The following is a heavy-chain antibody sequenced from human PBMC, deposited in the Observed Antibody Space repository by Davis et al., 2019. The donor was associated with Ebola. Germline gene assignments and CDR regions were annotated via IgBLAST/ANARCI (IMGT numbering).Heavy chain of an antibody. V-gene: IGHV4-34*01. CDR3: ARGPLYSSSWYRWFDP. Sequence: PSETLSLTCAVYGGSFSGYYWSWIRQPPGKGLEWIGEINHSGSTNYNPSLKSRVTISVDTSKNQFSLKLSSVTAADTAVYYCARGPLYSSSWYRWFDPWGQGTLVTVSS. CDR1: GGSFSGYY. D-gene: IGHD6-13*01. J-gene: IGHJ5*02. CDR2: INHSGST.